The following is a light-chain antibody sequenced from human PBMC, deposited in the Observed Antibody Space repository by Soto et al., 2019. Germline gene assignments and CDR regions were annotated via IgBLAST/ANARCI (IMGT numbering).Light chain of an antibody. Sequence: AIRMTQSPSSLSASTGDRVTITCRASQGISSYLAWYQQKPGKAPKLLIYAASTLQSGVPSRFSGSGSGTDFTLTNSCLQSEDFATYYCQQYYSYPVTFGGGTKVEIK. J-gene: IGKJ4*01. CDR1: QGISSY. CDR2: AAS. V-gene: IGKV1-8*01. CDR3: QQYYSYPVT.